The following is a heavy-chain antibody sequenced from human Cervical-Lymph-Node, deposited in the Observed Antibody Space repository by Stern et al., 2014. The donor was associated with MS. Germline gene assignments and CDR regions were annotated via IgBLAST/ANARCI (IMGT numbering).Heavy chain of an antibody. CDR3: TKAWDS. CDR1: GYTFTSDA. V-gene: IGHV1-8*01. J-gene: IGHJ4*02. CDR2: MSPDSGGT. Sequence: QVQLVQSGAGVKQPGASVKVSCKTSGYTFTSDAINWVRQASGQGLEWMAWMSPDSGGTGSAQTFKGRVTITRDTSISTAYLELTTLRSEDTAVYYCTKAWDSWGQGTLVTVSS.